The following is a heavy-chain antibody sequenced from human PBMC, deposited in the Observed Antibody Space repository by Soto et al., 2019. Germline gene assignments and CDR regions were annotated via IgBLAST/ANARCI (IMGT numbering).Heavy chain of an antibody. Sequence: SETLSLTCTVSGGSISSYYWSWIRQPPGKGLEWIGYIYYSGSTNYNPSLKSRVTISVDTSKNQFSLKLSSVTAADTAVYYCARQGLQPPTAVAGLDYWGQGTLVTVSS. J-gene: IGHJ4*02. CDR2: IYYSGST. CDR3: ARQGLQPPTAVAGLDY. D-gene: IGHD6-19*01. CDR1: GGSISSYY. V-gene: IGHV4-59*08.